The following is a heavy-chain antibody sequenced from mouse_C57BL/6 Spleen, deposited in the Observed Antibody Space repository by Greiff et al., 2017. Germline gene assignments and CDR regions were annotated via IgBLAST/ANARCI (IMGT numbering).Heavy chain of an antibody. Sequence: VQLQQSGAELVKPGASVKLSCTASGFNIKDYYMHWVKQRTEQGLEWIGRIDPEAGETKYAPKFQGKATITADTSSNTAYLQLSSLTSEDTAVYYCAREGSYWYFDVWGTGTTVTVSS. CDR1: GFNIKDYY. V-gene: IGHV14-2*01. CDR2: IDPEAGET. CDR3: AREGSYWYFDV. J-gene: IGHJ1*03. D-gene: IGHD1-1*01.